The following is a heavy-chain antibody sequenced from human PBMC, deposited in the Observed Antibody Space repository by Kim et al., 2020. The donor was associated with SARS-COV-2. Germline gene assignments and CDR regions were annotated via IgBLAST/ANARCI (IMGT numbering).Heavy chain of an antibody. V-gene: IGHV3-23*01. D-gene: IGHD3-10*01. J-gene: IGHJ2*01. CDR1: GFTFRSYD. Sequence: GGSLRLSCGASGFTFRSYDMTWVRQAPGKGLEWLSAVHVDGYGRFYADSVKGRFTVSRDDSENTLYLTLNSVRGDDTAIYYCGRPMVRGYWYFDLWGRGALVTVST. CDR3: GRPMVRGYWYFDL. CDR2: VHVDGYGR.